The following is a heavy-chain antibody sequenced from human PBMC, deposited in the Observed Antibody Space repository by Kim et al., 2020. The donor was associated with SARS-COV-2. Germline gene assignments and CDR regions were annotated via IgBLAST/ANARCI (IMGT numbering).Heavy chain of an antibody. J-gene: IGHJ2*01. D-gene: IGHD6-6*01. CDR3: ARGNIASRGFGFRDFWYFDL. V-gene: IGHV3-7*01. Sequence: GGSLRLSCAASGFTFSDYWMSWVRQAPGKGLEWVANIKQDGSEKYFVDSVKGRFTISRDNAKKSLYLQMNSLRAEDTAVYYCARGNIASRGFGFRDFWYFDLWGRGTLVTVSS. CDR1: GFTFSDYW. CDR2: IKQDGSEK.